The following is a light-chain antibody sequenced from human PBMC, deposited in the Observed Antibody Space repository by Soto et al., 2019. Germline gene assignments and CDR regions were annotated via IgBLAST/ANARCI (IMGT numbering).Light chain of an antibody. CDR3: QQYYESPYS. Sequence: DIVMTQSPDSLPVYLGERATINCKSSQSLLYSSNNKNYLAWYQQKPGQPPKLLIFWSSTRESGVPDRFSGSGSGTDFTLTISRLQAEDVAVYYCQQYYESPYSFGQGTKLEIK. CDR1: QSLLYSSNNKNY. CDR2: WSS. V-gene: IGKV4-1*01. J-gene: IGKJ2*03.